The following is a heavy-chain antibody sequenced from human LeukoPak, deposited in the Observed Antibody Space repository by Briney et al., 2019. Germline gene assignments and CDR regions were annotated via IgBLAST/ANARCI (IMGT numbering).Heavy chain of an antibody. V-gene: IGHV1-18*01. J-gene: IGHJ6*02. D-gene: IGHD6-19*01. CDR1: GYTFTSYG. CDR3: ATDFGYSSGWWSPTHYYYGMDV. CDR2: ISAYNGNT. Sequence: ASVNVSCKASGYTFTSYGISWVRQAPGQGLEWMGWISAYNGNTNYAQKLQGRVTMTTDTSTSTAYMELRSLRSDDTAVYYCATDFGYSSGWWSPTHYYYGMDVWGQGTTVTVSS.